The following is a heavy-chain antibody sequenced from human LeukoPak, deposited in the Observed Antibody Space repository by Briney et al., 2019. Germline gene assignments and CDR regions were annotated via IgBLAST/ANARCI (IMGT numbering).Heavy chain of an antibody. D-gene: IGHD6-19*01. J-gene: IGHJ4*02. CDR2: ISWNSGSI. CDR1: GFTFDDYG. Sequence: GGSLRLSCAASGFTFDDYGMHWVRQAPGKGLEWVSGISWNSGSIGYADSVKGRFTISRDNAKNSLYLQMNSLRVEDTALYYCAKDATYSSGWTDYWGQGTLVTVSS. V-gene: IGHV3-9*01. CDR3: AKDATYSSGWTDY.